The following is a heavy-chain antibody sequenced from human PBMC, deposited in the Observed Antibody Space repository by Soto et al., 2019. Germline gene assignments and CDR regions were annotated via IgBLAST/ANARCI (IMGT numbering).Heavy chain of an antibody. CDR3: VKDGVSGWSDYFFDY. J-gene: IGHJ4*02. D-gene: IGHD6-19*01. CDR2: ISGSGNTI. CDR1: GFTFSTNA. V-gene: IGHV3-23*01. Sequence: PGGSLRLSCAASGFTFSTNAMSWVRQAPGMGLEFVSLISGSGNTIYYADSVKGRFTISRDNSKSTLYPQMNSLSAEDTAVYYCVKDGVSGWSDYFFDYWGQGTLVTVSS.